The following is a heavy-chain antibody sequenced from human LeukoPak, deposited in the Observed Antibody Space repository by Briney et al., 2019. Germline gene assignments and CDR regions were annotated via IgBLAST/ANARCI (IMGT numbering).Heavy chain of an antibody. CDR1: GGSFSGYY. V-gene: IGHV4-34*01. Sequence: SETLSLTRAVYGGSFSGYYWSWIRQPPGKGLEWIGEIDHSGSTNYNPSLKSRVTISVDTSKNQFSLKLSSVTTADTAVYYCARVLRYFDWQRNFDYWGQGTLVTVSS. CDR2: IDHSGST. CDR3: ARVLRYFDWQRNFDY. D-gene: IGHD3-9*01. J-gene: IGHJ4*02.